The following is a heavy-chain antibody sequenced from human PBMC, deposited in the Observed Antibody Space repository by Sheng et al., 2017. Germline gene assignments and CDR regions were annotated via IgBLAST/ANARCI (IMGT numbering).Heavy chain of an antibody. CDR3: ARGHASGNQYDAFDM. J-gene: IGHJ3*02. Sequence: VQLVESGGGVVQPGRSLRLSCSVSGFTFSDYGMHWVRQAPGKGLVYVSRINSDGTETTYADSVKGRFTISRDNANNTLYLQMDSLRAEDTAVYYCARGHASGNQYDAFDMWGQGTMLTVSS. CDR1: GFTFSDYG. CDR2: INSDGTET. D-gene: IGHD6-19*01. V-gene: IGHV3-74*03.